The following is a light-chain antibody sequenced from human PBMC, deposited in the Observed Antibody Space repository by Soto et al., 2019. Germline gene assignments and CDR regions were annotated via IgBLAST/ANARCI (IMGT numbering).Light chain of an antibody. J-gene: IGKJ5*01. CDR2: GAS. CDR3: QQYGSSPRIT. CDR1: QTISSNS. V-gene: IGKV3-20*01. Sequence: EMVLTQSPDTLSLSPGERATLSCRSSQTISSNSLAWYQQKPGQAPRLFIYGASSRATGIPDRFSGSGSGTHFTLTISRLEPEDFALYYCQQYGSSPRITFGQGTRLEI.